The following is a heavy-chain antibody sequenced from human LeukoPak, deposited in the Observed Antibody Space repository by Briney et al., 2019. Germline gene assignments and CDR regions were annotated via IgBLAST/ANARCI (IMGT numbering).Heavy chain of an antibody. CDR3: ARGKFDY. Sequence: GGSLRLSCAASGFTVSSDYMNWVRQAPGKGLEWVSVIYSGGSTHYADSVKGRFTISRDNSKNTLYLQMNSLRAEDTAVYYCARGKFDYWGQGTLVTVSS. V-gene: IGHV3-66*01. CDR1: GFTVSSDY. CDR2: IYSGGST. J-gene: IGHJ4*02.